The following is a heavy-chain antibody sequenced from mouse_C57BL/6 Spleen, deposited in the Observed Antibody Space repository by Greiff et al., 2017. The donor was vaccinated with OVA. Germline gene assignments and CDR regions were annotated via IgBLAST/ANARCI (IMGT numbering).Heavy chain of an antibody. D-gene: IGHD2-4*01. J-gene: IGHJ2*01. CDR3: AALYYDYDGDFDY. CDR2: INPSNGGT. CDR1: GYTFTSYW. V-gene: IGHV1-53*01. Sequence: QVQLKQSGTELVKPGASVKLSCKASGYTFTSYWMHWVKQRPGQGLEWIGNINPSNGGTNYNEKFKSKATLTVDKSSSTAYMQLSSLTSEDSAVYYCAALYYDYDGDFDYWGQGTTLTVSS.